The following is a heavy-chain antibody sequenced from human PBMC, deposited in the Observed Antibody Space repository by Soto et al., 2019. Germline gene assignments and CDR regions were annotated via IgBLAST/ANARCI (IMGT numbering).Heavy chain of an antibody. CDR2: ISFDGSNE. D-gene: IGHD4-17*01. Sequence: GGSLRLSCAASGFTFSDYAMHWVRQAPGKGLEWVAIISFDGSNEHYAGSVQGRFTISRDNSENTLYLQMNSLRADDTAVYYCARPAATVIFYSGMDVWGQGTTVTV. CDR1: GFTFSDYA. V-gene: IGHV3-30-3*01. CDR3: ARPAATVIFYSGMDV. J-gene: IGHJ6*02.